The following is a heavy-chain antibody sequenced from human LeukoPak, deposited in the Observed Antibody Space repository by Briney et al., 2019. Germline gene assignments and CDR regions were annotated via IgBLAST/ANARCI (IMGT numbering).Heavy chain of an antibody. CDR2: INPNSGGT. CDR3: AREYYYDSSGSKLGNAFDI. CDR1: GYTFTGYY. Sequence: GASVKVSCKASGYTFTGYYMHWVRQAPGQGLEWMGWINPNSGGTNYAQKFQGRVTMTRDTSISTAYMELSRLRSDDTAVYYCAREYYYDSSGSKLGNAFDIWGQGTMVTVSS. D-gene: IGHD3-22*01. J-gene: IGHJ3*02. V-gene: IGHV1-2*02.